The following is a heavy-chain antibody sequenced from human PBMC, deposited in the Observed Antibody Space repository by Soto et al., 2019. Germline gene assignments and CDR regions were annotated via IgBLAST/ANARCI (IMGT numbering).Heavy chain of an antibody. V-gene: IGHV4-59*02. Sequence: SETLSLTCTVSGGSVSSYYWSWIRQPPGKGLEWIGYIYNSGSTNYNPSLKSRVTISVDTSKNQFSLKLSSVTAADTALYYSTRGALTTYFDYWGQGTLVTVSS. CDR1: GGSVSSYY. J-gene: IGHJ4*02. CDR2: IYNSGST. CDR3: TRGALTTYFDY.